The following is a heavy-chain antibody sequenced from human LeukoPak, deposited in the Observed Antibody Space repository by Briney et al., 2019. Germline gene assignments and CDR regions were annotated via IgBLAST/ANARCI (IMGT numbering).Heavy chain of an antibody. CDR2: MNPKSGNT. J-gene: IGHJ6*02. CDR1: GYTFTGYY. V-gene: IGHV1-8*03. D-gene: IGHD3-10*01. Sequence: GASVKVSCKASGYTFTGYYMHWVRQAPGQGLEWMGWMNPKSGNTGHAQKFQGRVTITRDTSISTVYMELSSLRSEDTAVYYCARGGQLLWFGDTDLLMDVWGQGTTVTVSS. CDR3: ARGGQLLWFGDTDLLMDV.